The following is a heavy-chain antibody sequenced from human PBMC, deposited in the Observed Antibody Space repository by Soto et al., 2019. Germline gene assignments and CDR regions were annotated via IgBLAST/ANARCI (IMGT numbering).Heavy chain of an antibody. CDR2: INHSGST. CDR1: GGSFSGYY. CDR3: ARDKITGLFDY. V-gene: IGHV4-34*01. J-gene: IGHJ4*02. Sequence: PSETLSLTCVVYGGSFSGYYWPWIRQPPGTGLEWIGEINHSGSTNYNPSLKSRVTISVDTSKNQFSLKLTSVTAADTAVYYCARDKITGLFDYWGQGTLVTVS. D-gene: IGHD2-8*02.